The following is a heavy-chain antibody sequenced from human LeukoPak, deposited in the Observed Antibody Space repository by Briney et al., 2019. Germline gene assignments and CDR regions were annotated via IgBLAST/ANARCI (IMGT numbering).Heavy chain of an antibody. CDR2: IWYDGSNK. CDR3: TRDRVTITGTIIAYGIFA. Sequence: PGGSLRLSCAVSGFTFSRCGYHCVPQAPGKGLEWVAVIWYDGSNKYYVDSVKGRFTISRDNSKNTLYLQMNSLRAEDTAVYYCTRDRVTITGTIIAYGIFAWGQGTTVTVSS. J-gene: IGHJ6*02. V-gene: IGHV3-33*01. CDR1: GFTFSRCG. D-gene: IGHD1-7*01.